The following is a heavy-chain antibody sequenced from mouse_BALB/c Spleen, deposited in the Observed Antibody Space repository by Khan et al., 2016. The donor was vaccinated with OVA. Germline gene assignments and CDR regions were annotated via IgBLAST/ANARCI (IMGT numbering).Heavy chain of an antibody. CDR1: GFTFSSYA. V-gene: IGHV5-9-3*01. CDR2: ISSGGSDT. J-gene: IGHJ4*01. Sequence: EVKVEESGGGLVKPGGSLKLSCAASGFTFSSYAMSWVRQTPEKRLEWVATISSGGSDTYYPDSVKGRFTISRDNANNTLYLQMSSLRSEDTAMYYCARLYAMDYWGQGTSVTVSS. CDR3: ARLYAMDY.